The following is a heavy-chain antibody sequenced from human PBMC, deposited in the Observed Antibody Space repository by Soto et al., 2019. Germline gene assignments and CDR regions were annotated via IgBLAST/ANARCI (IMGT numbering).Heavy chain of an antibody. D-gene: IGHD4-17*01. J-gene: IGHJ4*02. V-gene: IGHV3-48*02. Sequence: PGGSLRLSCAASGFTFNGYSMNWVRQAPGKGLEWVSYISSVSSTIYYTDSVKGRFTISRDNAKDSLYLQMKSLRDEDTAVYYCARDPYGYGDYRLFLDNWGQGTLVTVSS. CDR3: ARDPYGYGDYRLFLDN. CDR2: ISSVSSTI. CDR1: GFTFNGYS.